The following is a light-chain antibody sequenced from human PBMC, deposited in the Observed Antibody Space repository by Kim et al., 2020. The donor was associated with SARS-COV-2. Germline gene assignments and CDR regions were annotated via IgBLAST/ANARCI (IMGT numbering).Light chain of an antibody. CDR2: RDG. Sequence: SLALGQTARITCGGNNIGGKSVHWYQQKPGQAPVLVIYRDGNRPSGIPERFSGSNSGNTATLTVSRAQAGDEADYYCQVWDSSAWVFGGGTKLTVL. CDR3: QVWDSSAWV. J-gene: IGLJ3*02. V-gene: IGLV3-9*01. CDR1: NIGGKS.